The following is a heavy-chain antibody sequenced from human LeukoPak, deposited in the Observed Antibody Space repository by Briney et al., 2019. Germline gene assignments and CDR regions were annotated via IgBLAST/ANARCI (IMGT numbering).Heavy chain of an antibody. CDR1: GLTVSSNY. CDR3: ASSRTAASSNWFDP. J-gene: IGHJ5*02. D-gene: IGHD6-13*01. V-gene: IGHV3-53*01. CDR2: IHTNGNT. Sequence: GGSLRLSCTASGLTVSSNYMTWVRQAPGKGLEWVSIIHTNGNTYYADSVKGRFTISRDNSKNTLYLQMNSLRTEDTAVYYCASSRTAASSNWFDPWGQGTLVTVSS.